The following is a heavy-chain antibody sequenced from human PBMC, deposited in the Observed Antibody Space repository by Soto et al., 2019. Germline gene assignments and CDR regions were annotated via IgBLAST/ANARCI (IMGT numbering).Heavy chain of an antibody. D-gene: IGHD6-13*01. J-gene: IGHJ4*02. V-gene: IGHV4-39*01. CDR2: IHYSGST. CDR3: ARRLFSSTWPSYFDY. CDR1: GDSITSTSYY. Sequence: RSLTCTVSGDSITSTSYYWGWIRQPSGKGLEWIGCIHYSGSTYYNPSLRSRVTSSVDTSKNQFSLKVSSVTAADTAVYYCARRLFSSTWPSYFDYWGEGTLVTVSS.